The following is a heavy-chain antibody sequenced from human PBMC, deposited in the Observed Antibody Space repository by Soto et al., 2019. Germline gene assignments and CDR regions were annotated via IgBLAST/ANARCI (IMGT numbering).Heavy chain of an antibody. J-gene: IGHJ4*02. CDR1: GFTFSSYA. CDR2: ISSSGGHT. V-gene: IGHV3-23*01. Sequence: GGSLRLSCAASGFTFSSYAMSWVRQAPGKGLEWFSAISSSGGHTFYADSVKGRFTISRDNSKNTLYLQVNSLRAEDTAVYYCAKLLRPGLQFFDFWGQGTLVTVSS. CDR3: AKLLRPGLQFFDF. D-gene: IGHD4-4*01.